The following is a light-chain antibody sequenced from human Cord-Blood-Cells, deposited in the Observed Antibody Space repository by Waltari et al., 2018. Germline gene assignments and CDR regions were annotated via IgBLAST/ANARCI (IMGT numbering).Light chain of an antibody. CDR1: SLRTYY. V-gene: IGLV3-19*01. Sequence: SSELTQDPAVSVALGQTVRITCHGDSLRTYYASWYQKKPGQAPVLVIYGKNNRPSGIPDRFSGSSSGNTASLTITGAQAEDEADYYCNSRDSSGNHYVFRTGTKVTVL. CDR2: GKN. J-gene: IGLJ1*01. CDR3: NSRDSSGNHYV.